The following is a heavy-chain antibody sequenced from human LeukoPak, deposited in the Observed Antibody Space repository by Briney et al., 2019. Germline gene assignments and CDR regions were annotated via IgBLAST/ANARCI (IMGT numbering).Heavy chain of an antibody. Sequence: PSQTLSLTCAVSGGSISTIGYSWSWIRRPQGKGLEWIGYIFPTGSTSYSPSLKSRVTISLDRSKNLFSMTLNSVTAADTAVYYCARMAGRTLDHWGQGTLVTVSS. CDR3: ARMAGRTLDH. CDR1: GGSISTIGYS. V-gene: IGHV4-30-2*01. CDR2: IFPTGST. J-gene: IGHJ4*02. D-gene: IGHD1-7*01.